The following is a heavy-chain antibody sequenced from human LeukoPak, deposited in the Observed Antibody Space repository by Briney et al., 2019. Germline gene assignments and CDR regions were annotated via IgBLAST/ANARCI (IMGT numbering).Heavy chain of an antibody. CDR1: GYSFTSYW. J-gene: IGHJ4*02. D-gene: IGHD3-22*01. CDR3: ARETLSYDSSGYLFDY. CDR2: IYPGDPDT. V-gene: IGHV5-51*01. Sequence: GESLKISCKGSGYSFTSYWIAWVRQMPGKGLEWMGIIYPGDPDTRYSPSFQGQVTISADKSISTAYLQWSSLKASDTAMYYCARETLSYDSSGYLFDYWGQGTLVTVSS.